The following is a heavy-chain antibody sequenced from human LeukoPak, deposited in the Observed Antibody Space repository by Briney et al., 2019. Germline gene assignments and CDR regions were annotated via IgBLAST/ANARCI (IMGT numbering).Heavy chain of an antibody. J-gene: IGHJ6*02. Sequence: KTSETLSLTCTVSGGSISSYYWSWIRQPAGKGLEWIGRIYTSGSTNYNPSLKSRVTMSVDTSKNQFSLKLSSVTAADTAVYYCARETNYDFWSGTPWVYYYYGMDVWGQGTTVTVSS. V-gene: IGHV4-4*07. D-gene: IGHD3-3*01. CDR3: ARETNYDFWSGTPWVYYYYGMDV. CDR1: GGSISSYY. CDR2: IYTSGST.